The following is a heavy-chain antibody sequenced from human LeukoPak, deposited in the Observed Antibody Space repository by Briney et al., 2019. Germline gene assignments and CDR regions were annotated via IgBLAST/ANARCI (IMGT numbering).Heavy chain of an antibody. V-gene: IGHV3-23*01. CDR2: ISGSGGST. D-gene: IGHD3-22*01. Sequence: PGGSLRLSCAAPGFTFSSYAMSWVRQAPGKGLEWVSAISGSGGSTYYADSVKGRFTISRDNSKNTLYLQMNSLRAEDTAVYYCAKVAEDYYDSSGYLDYWGQGTLVTVSS. J-gene: IGHJ4*02. CDR3: AKVAEDYYDSSGYLDY. CDR1: GFTFSSYA.